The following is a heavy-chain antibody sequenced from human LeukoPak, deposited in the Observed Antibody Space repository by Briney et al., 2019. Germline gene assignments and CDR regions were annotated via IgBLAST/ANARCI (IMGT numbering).Heavy chain of an antibody. CDR1: GFTFSSYS. CDR2: ISSSSSYI. V-gene: IGHV3-21*01. J-gene: IGHJ4*02. Sequence: GGSLRLSCAASGFTFSSYSMNWVRQAPGKGLEWVSSISSSSSYIYYADSVKGRFTISRDNAKNSLYLQMNSLRAEDTAVYYCARNVAARSGYFDYRGQGTLVTVSS. CDR3: ARNVAARSGYFDY. D-gene: IGHD2-21*02.